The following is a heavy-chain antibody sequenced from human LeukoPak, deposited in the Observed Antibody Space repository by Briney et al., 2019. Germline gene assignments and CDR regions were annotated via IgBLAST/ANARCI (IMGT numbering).Heavy chain of an antibody. J-gene: IGHJ3*01. V-gene: IGHV6-1*01. CDR2: TYYRSKWYN. CDR3: ARGGQGDGYSADEAFDF. Sequence: SQTLSLTCAISGDGVSGNSTAYNWIRQSPSRGLEWLGRTYYRSKWYNDYAVSVKSRITVNPDTSKNQLSLQLNSVAPEDTAVYYCARGGQGDGYSADEAFDFWGQGTMVTVSS. CDR1: GDGVSGNSTA. D-gene: IGHD5-24*01.